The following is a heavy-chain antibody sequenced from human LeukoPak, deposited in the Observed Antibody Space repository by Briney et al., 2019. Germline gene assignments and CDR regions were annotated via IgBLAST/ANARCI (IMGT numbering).Heavy chain of an antibody. CDR1: GGSVSSGTYY. V-gene: IGHV4-61*02. Sequence: SETLSLTCSVSGGSVSSGTYYWSWIRQPAGRGLEWLGRIHTSGSTDYNPSLKSRVMISIDKSKNQFSLKLSSVTAADTAVYHCARDLDSTTWYKGNWFDPWGQGTLVTVSS. CDR2: IHTSGST. J-gene: IGHJ5*02. CDR3: ARDLDSTTWYKGNWFDP. D-gene: IGHD6-13*01.